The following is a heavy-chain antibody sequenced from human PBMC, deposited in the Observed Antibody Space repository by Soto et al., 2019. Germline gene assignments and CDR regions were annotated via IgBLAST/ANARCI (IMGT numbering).Heavy chain of an antibody. CDR1: GFTFSDYY. V-gene: IGHV3-11*01. CDR3: ARDVMTTVTTGGMDV. D-gene: IGHD4-17*01. CDR2: ISSSGSTI. Sequence: GESLKISCAASGFTFSDYYMSWIRQAPGKGLEWVSYISSSGSTIYYADSVKGRFTISRDNAKNSLYLQMNSLRAEDTAVYYCARDVMTTVTTGGMDVWGQGTTVTVSS. J-gene: IGHJ6*02.